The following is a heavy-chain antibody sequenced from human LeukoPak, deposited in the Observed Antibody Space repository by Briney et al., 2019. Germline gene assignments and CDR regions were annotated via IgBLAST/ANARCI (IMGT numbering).Heavy chain of an antibody. V-gene: IGHV4-38-2*02. D-gene: IGHD3-22*01. Sequence: ASETLSLTCTVSGYSISSGYYWGWIRQPPGKGLEWIGSIYHSGSTYYNPSLKSRVTISVDTSKDQFSLKLSSVTAADTAVYYCARAGLDYYDSSGYYFVFDYWGQGTLVTVSS. J-gene: IGHJ4*02. CDR3: ARAGLDYYDSSGYYFVFDY. CDR2: IYHSGST. CDR1: GYSISSGYY.